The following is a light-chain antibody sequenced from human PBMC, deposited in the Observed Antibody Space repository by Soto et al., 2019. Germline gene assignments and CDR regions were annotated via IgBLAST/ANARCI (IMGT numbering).Light chain of an antibody. CDR3: QHYNSYPWT. CDR2: DAS. J-gene: IGKJ1*01. V-gene: IGKV1-5*01. Sequence: QRPLGPSSRSRLVGDRVTNTCRASQSISSWLAWYQQKPRKAPKFLIYDASSLESGVPSRFSGSGSGTIFTLTISSLQPDDFATYYCQHYNSYPWTFGQGTKVDIK. CDR1: QSISSW.